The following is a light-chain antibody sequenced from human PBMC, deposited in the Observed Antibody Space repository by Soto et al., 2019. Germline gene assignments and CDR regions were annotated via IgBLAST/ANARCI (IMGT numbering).Light chain of an antibody. Sequence: SALTQPPSASGSPGQSVTISCTGTSSDIGAYIYVSWYQQHPGKAPKLMISEVSRRPSGVPERFSGSKSGNTASLTVSGLQADGEAHHYCSSYAGSNTRGFGAETKVAAL. J-gene: IGLJ1*01. CDR1: SSDIGAYIY. CDR3: SSYAGSNTRG. CDR2: EVS. V-gene: IGLV2-8*01.